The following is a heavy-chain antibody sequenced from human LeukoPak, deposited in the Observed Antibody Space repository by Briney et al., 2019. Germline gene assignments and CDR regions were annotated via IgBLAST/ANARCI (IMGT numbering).Heavy chain of an antibody. D-gene: IGHD4-23*01. V-gene: IGHV3-30*04. CDR1: GFTFSSYA. Sequence: TGRSLRLSCAASGFTFSSYAMHWVRQAPGKGLEWVAVISYDGSNKYYADSVKGRFTISRDNSKNTLYLQMNSLRAEDTAVYYCATFSYAGNAGGSAGSWGQGTLVTVSS. CDR2: ISYDGSNK. J-gene: IGHJ5*02. CDR3: ATFSYAGNAGGSAGS.